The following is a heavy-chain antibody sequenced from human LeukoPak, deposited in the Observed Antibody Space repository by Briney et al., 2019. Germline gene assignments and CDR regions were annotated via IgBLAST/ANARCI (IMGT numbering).Heavy chain of an antibody. CDR3: VRAVEYYYDSSGYAVDY. J-gene: IGHJ4*02. D-gene: IGHD3-22*01. Sequence: GGSLRLSCAASGFTFARYSMNWVRQAPGKGLEWVSSISSSSSNKYYADSVTGRFTISRDNAKNSLYLQMNSLRAEDTAVYYCVRAVEYYYDSSGYAVDYWGQGTLVTVSS. V-gene: IGHV3-21*01. CDR1: GFTFARYS. CDR2: ISSSSSNK.